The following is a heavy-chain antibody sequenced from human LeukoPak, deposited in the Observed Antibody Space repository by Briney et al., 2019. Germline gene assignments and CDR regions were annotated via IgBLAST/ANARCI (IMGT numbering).Heavy chain of an antibody. CDR1: GFTFSSYA. V-gene: IGHV3-23*01. CDR2: VTGSGGST. J-gene: IGHJ4*02. CDR3: AKDKGMALRPNLPGFY. Sequence: PGGSLRLSCAASGFTFSSYAMSWVRQAPGKGLEWVSAVTGSGGSTYYADSVKGRFTISRDNSKNMLYLQMNSLRAEDTAVYYCAKDKGMALRPNLPGFYWGQGTLVTVSS. D-gene: IGHD6-6*01.